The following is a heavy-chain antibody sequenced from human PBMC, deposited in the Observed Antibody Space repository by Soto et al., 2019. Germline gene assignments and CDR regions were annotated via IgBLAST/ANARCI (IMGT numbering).Heavy chain of an antibody. Sequence: PSENLSLTCTGSGGSISSSSYYWGWIRQPPGKGLEWIGSIYYSGSTYYNPSLKSRVTISVDTYKNQFSLKLSSVTAADTAVYYYASQVLIVVVTGACDLWGEGTTVT. CDR2: IYYSGST. J-gene: IGHJ3*01. D-gene: IGHD3-22*01. CDR3: ASQVLIVVVTGACDL. V-gene: IGHV4-39*01. CDR1: GGSISSSSYY.